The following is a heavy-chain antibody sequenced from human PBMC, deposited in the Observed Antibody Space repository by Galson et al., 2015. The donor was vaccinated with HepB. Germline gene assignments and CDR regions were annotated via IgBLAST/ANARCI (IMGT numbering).Heavy chain of an antibody. J-gene: IGHJ4*02. V-gene: IGHV3-30*04. D-gene: IGHD6-19*01. CDR1: GFTFSSYA. CDR3: ARGQSYSSGWYYFDY. Sequence: SLRLSCAASGFTFSSYAMHWVRQAPGKGLEWVAVISYDGSNKYYADSVKGRFTISRDNSKNTLYLQMNSLRAEDTAVYYCARGQSYSSGWYYFDYWGQGTLVTVSS. CDR2: ISYDGSNK.